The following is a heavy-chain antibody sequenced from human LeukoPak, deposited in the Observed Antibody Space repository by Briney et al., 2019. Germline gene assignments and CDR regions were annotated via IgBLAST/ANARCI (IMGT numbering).Heavy chain of an antibody. J-gene: IGHJ4*02. V-gene: IGHV1-8*01. CDR1: GYTFTSYD. CDR3: ARNLLDSSGWYFIYYFDY. CDR2: MNPNSGNT. Sequence: ASVKVSCKASGYTFTSYDVNWVRQATGQGLEWMGWMNPNSGNTGCAQKFQGRVTMTRNTSISTAYMELSSLRSEDTAVYYCARNLLDSSGWYFIYYFDYWGQGTLVTVST. D-gene: IGHD6-19*01.